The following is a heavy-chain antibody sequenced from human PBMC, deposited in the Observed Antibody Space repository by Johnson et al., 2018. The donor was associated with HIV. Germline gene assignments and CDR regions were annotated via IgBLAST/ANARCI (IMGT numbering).Heavy chain of an antibody. J-gene: IGHJ3*02. D-gene: IGHD3-9*01. Sequence: VQLVESGGGLVQPGGSLRLSCAASGFTFSSYAMSWVRQATGKGLEWVSGINWNGGSTGYADSVKGRFTISRDNSKNKLYLQMGSLRAEDMAVYYCARGKNRYFDLLSNGDNYAFDILGQGTMVTVSS. CDR2: INWNGGST. CDR3: ARGKNRYFDLLSNGDNYAFDI. CDR1: GFTFSSYA. V-gene: IGHV3-64*07.